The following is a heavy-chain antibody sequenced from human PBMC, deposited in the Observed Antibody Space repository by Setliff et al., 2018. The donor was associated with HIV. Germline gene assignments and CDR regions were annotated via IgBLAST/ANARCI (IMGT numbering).Heavy chain of an antibody. J-gene: IGHJ5*02. CDR2: FDPEDGET. V-gene: IGHV1-24*01. CDR1: GYTPTELS. Sequence: ASVKVSCKISGYTPTELSIHWVRQAPGKGLEWMANFDPEDGETFYAQRFQGRLTMTEDTSTDTAYMELSSLTTEDTAVYFCIVNIVGPVTGLDRWGPGTLVTVSS. CDR3: IVNIVGPVTGLDR. D-gene: IGHD1-26*01.